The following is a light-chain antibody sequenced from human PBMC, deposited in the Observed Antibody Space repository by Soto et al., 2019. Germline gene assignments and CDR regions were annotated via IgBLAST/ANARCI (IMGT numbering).Light chain of an antibody. CDR3: TSYTSSSARV. J-gene: IGLJ1*01. CDR2: EVS. Sequence: QSVLTQPASVSGSPGQSITISCTGTSSDVGGYDYVSWYQQHPGKAPKLIIYEVSNRPSGISNRFSDSKSGNTASLTISGLQAQDEADYYCTSYTSSSARVFGTGTKVTVL. V-gene: IGLV2-14*01. CDR1: SSDVGGYDY.